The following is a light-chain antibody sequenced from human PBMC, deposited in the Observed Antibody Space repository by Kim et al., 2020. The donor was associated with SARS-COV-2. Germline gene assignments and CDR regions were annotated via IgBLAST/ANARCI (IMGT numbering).Light chain of an antibody. CDR1: QSVSSSY. V-gene: IGKV3-20*01. J-gene: IGKJ2*01. CDR3: QQYGSSPYI. CDR2: GAS. Sequence: EIVLTQSPGTLSLSPGERATLSCRASQSVSSSYLAWYQQKPGQAPRLLIYGASSRATDIPDRFSGSGSGTDFTLTISRLEPEDFAVYYCQQYGSSPYIFGQGTKLEI.